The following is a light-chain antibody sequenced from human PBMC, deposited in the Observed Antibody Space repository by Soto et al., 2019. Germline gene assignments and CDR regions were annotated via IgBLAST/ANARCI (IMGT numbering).Light chain of an antibody. CDR3: CSYAGSSFYV. Sequence: SALIQPASVSGSPGQSITISCTGTSSDVGSYNLVSWYQQHPGKAPKLMIYEVSQRPSGVSNRFSGSKSGNTASLTISGLQAEDEADYYCCSYAGSSFYVFGTGTKVTVL. CDR2: EVS. CDR1: SSDVGSYNL. J-gene: IGLJ1*01. V-gene: IGLV2-23*02.